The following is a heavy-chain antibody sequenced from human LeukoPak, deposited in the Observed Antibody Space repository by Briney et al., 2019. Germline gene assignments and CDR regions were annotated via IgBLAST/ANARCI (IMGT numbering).Heavy chain of an antibody. V-gene: IGHV4-59*02. CDR2: IYYSGST. D-gene: IGHD3-9*01. Sequence: SETLSLTCSVSGGSVSNYYWSWIRQPPGKGLEWIGYIYYSGSTNYNPSLKSRVTISVDTSKNQFSLKLSSVTAADTAVYYCARVTHDILTVDAFDIWGQGTMVTVSS. CDR1: GGSVSNYY. CDR3: ARVTHDILTVDAFDI. J-gene: IGHJ3*02.